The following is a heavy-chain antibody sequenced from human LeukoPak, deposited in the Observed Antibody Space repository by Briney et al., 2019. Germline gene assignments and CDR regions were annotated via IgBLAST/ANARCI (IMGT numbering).Heavy chain of an antibody. V-gene: IGHV3-30*18. D-gene: IGHD6-13*01. CDR3: AKVEERDLIAAAVYDY. Sequence: PGGSLRLSCAASGFTFSSYGMHWVRQAPGKGLEWVAVISYDGSNKYYADSVKGRFTISRDNSKNTLYLQMNSLRAEDTAVYYCAKVEERDLIAAAVYDYWGQGTLVTVSS. J-gene: IGHJ4*02. CDR2: ISYDGSNK. CDR1: GFTFSSYG.